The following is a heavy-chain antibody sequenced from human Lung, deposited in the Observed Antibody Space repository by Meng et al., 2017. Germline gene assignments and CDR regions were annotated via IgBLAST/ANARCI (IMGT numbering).Heavy chain of an antibody. V-gene: IGHV4-4*02. D-gene: IGHD4-17*01. CDR3: ARNGAYCLHS. Sequence: QGHRQGPGPRLVQPSETLSPTCAVSGGSISSGNWWSWVRQPPVKGLEWIGEISHSGNTNYSPSFRGRVTMSVGRSRDQFSLELNSVTAADTAVYFCARNGAYCLHSWGQGTLVTVSS. CDR1: GGSISSGNW. CDR2: ISHSGNT. J-gene: IGHJ4*02.